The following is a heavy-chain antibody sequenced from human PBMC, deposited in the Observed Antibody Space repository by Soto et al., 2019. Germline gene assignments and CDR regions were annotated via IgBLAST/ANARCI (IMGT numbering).Heavy chain of an antibody. CDR3: ARDLKGYCSGGSCGDYDYYSYYYMDV. CDR2: IIPILGIA. CDR1: GGTFSSYT. D-gene: IGHD2-15*01. J-gene: IGHJ6*03. Sequence: ASVKVSCKASGGTFSSYTISWVRQAPGQGLEWMGRIIPILGIANYAQKFQGRVTITADKSTSTAYMGLSSLRSEDTAVYYCARDLKGYCSGGSCGDYDYYSYYYMDVWGKGTTVTAP. V-gene: IGHV1-69*04.